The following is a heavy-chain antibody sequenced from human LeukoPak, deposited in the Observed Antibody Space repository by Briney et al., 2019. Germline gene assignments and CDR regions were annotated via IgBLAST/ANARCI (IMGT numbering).Heavy chain of an antibody. CDR1: GFTVSQNY. Sequence: PGGSLRLSCAASGFTVSQNYMSWVRQAPGRGLEWVSLIYADGATHYADSVKGRFTISRDNSKNTVYLEMNSLRAEDTAVYYCANGRDAFDIWGQGTMVTVSS. CDR2: IYADGAT. D-gene: IGHD5-24*01. CDR3: ANGRDAFDI. J-gene: IGHJ3*02. V-gene: IGHV3-53*01.